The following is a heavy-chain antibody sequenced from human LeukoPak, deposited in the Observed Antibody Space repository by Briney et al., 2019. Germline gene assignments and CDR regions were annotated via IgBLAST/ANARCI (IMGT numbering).Heavy chain of an antibody. CDR3: ARSSDSSSLQYFQH. J-gene: IGHJ1*01. CDR2: ISISGSTI. V-gene: IGHV3-11*01. D-gene: IGHD6-6*01. CDR1: GFTFTDYF. Sequence: GGLRLSCAASGFTFTDYFMNWIRQAPGKGLEWVSSISISGSTIYYADSVKGRFTISRDNAKNSLYLQMNSLRAEDTAVYYCARSSDSSSLQYFQHWGQGTLVTVSS.